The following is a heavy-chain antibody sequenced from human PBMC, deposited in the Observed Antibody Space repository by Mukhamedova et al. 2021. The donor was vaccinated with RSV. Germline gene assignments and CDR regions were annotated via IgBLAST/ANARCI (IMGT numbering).Heavy chain of an antibody. J-gene: IGHJ3*02. V-gene: IGHV3-7*01. CDR2: IKQDGSEK. D-gene: IGHD6-13*01. Sequence: GANIKQDGSEKYYVDSVKGRFTISRDNAKNSLYLQMNSLRAEDTAVYYCARDQSSSWYADAFDIWGQGTMVTVPS. CDR3: ARDQSSSWYADAFDI.